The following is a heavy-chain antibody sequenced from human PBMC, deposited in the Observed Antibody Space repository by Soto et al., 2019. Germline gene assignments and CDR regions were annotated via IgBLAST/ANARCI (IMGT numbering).Heavy chain of an antibody. D-gene: IGHD3-22*01. CDR3: ARGFDYYDSSGYYY. J-gene: IGHJ4*02. Sequence: SETLSLTCTVSGGSISSGGYYWSWIRQHPGKGLEWIGEINHSGSTNYNPSLKSRVTISVDTSKNQFSLKLSSVTAADTAVYYCARGFDYYDSSGYYYWGQGTLVTVSS. CDR2: INHSGST. CDR1: GGSISSGGYY. V-gene: IGHV4-39*07.